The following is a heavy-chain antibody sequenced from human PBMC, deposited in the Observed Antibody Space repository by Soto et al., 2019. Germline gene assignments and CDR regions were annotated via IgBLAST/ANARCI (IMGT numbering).Heavy chain of an antibody. V-gene: IGHV3-21*01. J-gene: IGHJ3*02. CDR1: GFTFSSYS. Sequence: GGSLRLSCAASGFTFSSYSMNWVRQAPGKGLEWVSSISSSSYIYYADSVKGRFTISRDNAKNSLYLQMNSLRAEDTAVYYCARAYYYYDSSGYAFDIWGQGTMVTVSS. D-gene: IGHD3-22*01. CDR3: ARAYYYYDSSGYAFDI. CDR2: ISSSSYI.